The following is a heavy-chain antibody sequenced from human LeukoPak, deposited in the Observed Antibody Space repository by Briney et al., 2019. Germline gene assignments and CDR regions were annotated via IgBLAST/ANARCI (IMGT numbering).Heavy chain of an antibody. V-gene: IGHV4-59*08. J-gene: IGHJ6*03. D-gene: IGHD1-26*01. CDR2: IYNSGST. CDR1: GGSISSYY. Sequence: PSETLSLTCTVSGGSISSYYWSWIRQPPGKGLEWIGYIYNSGSTNYNPSLKSRVTISVDTSKNQFSLKLNSVTAADTAVYYCARAIVGATYYYYYMDVWGKGTTVTVSS. CDR3: ARAIVGATYYYYYMDV.